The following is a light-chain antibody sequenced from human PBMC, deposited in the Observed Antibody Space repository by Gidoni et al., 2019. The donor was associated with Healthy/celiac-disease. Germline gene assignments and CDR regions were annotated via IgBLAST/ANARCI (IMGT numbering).Light chain of an antibody. CDR2: DAS. CDR1: QSVSSY. CDR3: QQRSNGPPMYT. Sequence: EIVLTQSPATLSLSPGERATLSCRASQSVSSYLAWYQQKPGQAPRLLIYDASNRATGIPARFSGRGSGTDFTLTISSLEPEDFAVYYCQQRSNGPPMYTFGQGTKLEIK. V-gene: IGKV3-11*01. J-gene: IGKJ2*01.